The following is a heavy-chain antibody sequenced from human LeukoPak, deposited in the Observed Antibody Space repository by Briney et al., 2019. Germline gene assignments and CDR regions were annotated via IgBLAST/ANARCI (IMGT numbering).Heavy chain of an antibody. V-gene: IGHV1-69*13. D-gene: IGHD6-19*01. Sequence: SVKVSCKASGGTFISYAISWVRQAPGQGLEWMGGIIPIFGTANYAQKFQGRVTITADESTSTAYMELSSLRSEDTAVYYCARLYSSGWYGDYWGQGTLVTVSS. J-gene: IGHJ4*02. CDR3: ARLYSSGWYGDY. CDR2: IIPIFGTA. CDR1: GGTFISYA.